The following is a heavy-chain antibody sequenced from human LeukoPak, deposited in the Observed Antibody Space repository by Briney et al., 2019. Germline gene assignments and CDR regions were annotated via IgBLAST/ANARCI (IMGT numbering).Heavy chain of an antibody. V-gene: IGHV4-61*02. Sequence: SETLSLTCTVSGGSISSGSYYWSWIRQPAGKGLEWIGRIYTSGSTNYNPSLKSRVTISVDTSKNQFSLKLSSVTAADTAVYYCASRIVVVTAHNLDDAFDIWGQGTMVTVSS. CDR2: IYTSGST. CDR3: ASRIVVVTAHNLDDAFDI. J-gene: IGHJ3*02. D-gene: IGHD2-21*02. CDR1: GGSISSGSYY.